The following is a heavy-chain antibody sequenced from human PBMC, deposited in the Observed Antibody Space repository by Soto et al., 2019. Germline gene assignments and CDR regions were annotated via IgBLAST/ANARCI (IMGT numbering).Heavy chain of an antibody. CDR3: ARVCYYDSSGYYYY. D-gene: IGHD3-22*01. Sequence: GGSLRLSCAASGFTFSDYYMSWIRQAPGKGLEWVSYISSSGSTTYYADSVKGRFTISRDNAKNSLYLQMNSLRAEDTAVYYCARVCYYDSSGYYYYWGQGTLVTVSS. CDR1: GFTFSDYY. J-gene: IGHJ4*02. CDR2: ISSSGSTT. V-gene: IGHV3-11*01.